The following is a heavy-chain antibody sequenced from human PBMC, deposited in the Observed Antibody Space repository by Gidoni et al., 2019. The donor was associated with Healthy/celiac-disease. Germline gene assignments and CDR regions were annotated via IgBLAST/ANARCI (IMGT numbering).Heavy chain of an antibody. D-gene: IGHD2-8*01. J-gene: IGHJ1*01. CDR3: AKDDTTQKYCTNGVCSRPEYFQH. CDR1: GFHFSSSA. Sequence: EVQLLESGGGLVQPGGSLRLSCAASGFHFSSSAMSWVRKAPGKGLEWVSAISGSGGSTYYADSVKGRFTISRDNSKNTLYLQMNSLRAEDTAVYYCAKDDTTQKYCTNGVCSRPEYFQHWGQGTLVTVSS. V-gene: IGHV3-23*01. CDR2: ISGSGGST.